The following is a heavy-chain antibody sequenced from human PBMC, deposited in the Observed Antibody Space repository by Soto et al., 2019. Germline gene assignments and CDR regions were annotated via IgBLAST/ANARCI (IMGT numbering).Heavy chain of an antibody. CDR1: GYTFTSYA. D-gene: IGHD1-26*01. Sequence: ASVKVSCKASGYTFTSYAMHWVRQAPGQRLEWMGWINAGNGNTKYSQKFQGRVTITRDTSASTAYMELSSLGSEDTAVYYCARVVGVGDMNWFDPWGQGTLVTVSS. V-gene: IGHV1-3*01. CDR2: INAGNGNT. CDR3: ARVVGVGDMNWFDP. J-gene: IGHJ5*02.